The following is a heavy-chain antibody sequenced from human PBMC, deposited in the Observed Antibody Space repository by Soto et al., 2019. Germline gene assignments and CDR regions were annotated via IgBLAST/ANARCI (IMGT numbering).Heavy chain of an antibody. Sequence: QVQLVQSGAEVKKPGASVKVSCKASGYTFTGYYMHWVRQAPGQGLEWMGWLNPNSGGTNYAQKLQARVTMTRDTSISTAYMELSRLGSDDTAVYYCARDDEGGYGLTYYYDSSGYYLFYWGQGTLVTVSS. CDR2: LNPNSGGT. CDR3: ARDDEGGYGLTYYYDSSGYYLFY. J-gene: IGHJ4*02. V-gene: IGHV1-2*02. CDR1: GYTFTGYY. D-gene: IGHD3-22*01.